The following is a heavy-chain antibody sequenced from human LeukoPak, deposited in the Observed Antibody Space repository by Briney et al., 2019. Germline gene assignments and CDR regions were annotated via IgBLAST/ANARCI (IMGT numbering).Heavy chain of an antibody. CDR2: IYYSGST. V-gene: IGHV4-39*01. Sequence: PSETLSLTCTVSGGSISSSSYYWGWIRQPPGKGLEGIGSIYYSGSTYYNPSLKSRVTISVDTSKNQFSLKLSSVTAADTAVYYCARQGRTYYDSSGYYSYYFDYWGQGTLVTVSS. CDR3: ARQGRTYYDSSGYYSYYFDY. CDR1: GGSISSSSYY. D-gene: IGHD3-22*01. J-gene: IGHJ4*02.